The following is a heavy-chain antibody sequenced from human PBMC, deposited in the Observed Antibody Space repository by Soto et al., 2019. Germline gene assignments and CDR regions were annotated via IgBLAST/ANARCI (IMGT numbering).Heavy chain of an antibody. Sequence: QVQLVQSGAEVEKPGASVKVSCKASGYTFTGYYMHWVRQAPGQGLEWMGWIKPNSGGTNYAQKFQGRVTMTRDTSISTAYMELSRLRSADTAVYYCARGGGGSRNPSSSSGDYWGQGTLVTVSS. J-gene: IGHJ4*02. CDR2: IKPNSGGT. V-gene: IGHV1-2*02. CDR1: GYTFTGYY. D-gene: IGHD6-6*01. CDR3: ARGGGGSRNPSSSSGDY.